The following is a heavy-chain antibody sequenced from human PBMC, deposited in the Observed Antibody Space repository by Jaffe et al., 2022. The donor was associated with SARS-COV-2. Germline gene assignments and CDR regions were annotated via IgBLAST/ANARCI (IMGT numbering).Heavy chain of an antibody. J-gene: IGHJ6*02. CDR1: GFTFSSYS. Sequence: EVQLVESGGGLVKPGGSLRLSCAASGFTFSSYSMNWVRQAPGKGLEWVSSISSSSSYIYYADSVKGRFTISRDNAKNSLYLQMNSLRAEDTAVYYCARGYGDIVVVPAASGDYYGMDVWGQGTTVTVSS. V-gene: IGHV3-21*01. CDR3: ARGYGDIVVVPAASGDYYGMDV. CDR2: ISSSSSYI. D-gene: IGHD2-2*01.